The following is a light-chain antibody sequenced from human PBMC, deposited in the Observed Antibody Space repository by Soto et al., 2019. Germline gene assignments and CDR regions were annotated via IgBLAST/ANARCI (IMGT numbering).Light chain of an antibody. CDR3: QQYGSSYT. Sequence: EIVLTQSPGTLSLSPGERATLSCRASQSVNNNFLAWYQQKPGQPPRLLIYGASSRAIGIPDRFSGGGSETDFTLTISRLEPVDFAVYYCQQYGSSYTFGPGTKVDIK. J-gene: IGKJ3*01. CDR1: QSVNNNF. CDR2: GAS. V-gene: IGKV3-20*01.